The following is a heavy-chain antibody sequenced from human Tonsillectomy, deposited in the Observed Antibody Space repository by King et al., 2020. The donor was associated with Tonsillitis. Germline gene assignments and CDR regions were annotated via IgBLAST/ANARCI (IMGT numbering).Heavy chain of an antibody. Sequence: VQLVESGGGLVQPGRSLRLSCAASGFTFSFYAMSWVRQAPGKGLEWVSAISGSGSSTYYADSVKGRFTISRDNSKNTLYLQMNSLRADDTAVYYCAKDTTQWFGELLAPPNYWGQGTLVTVSS. CDR3: AKDTTQWFGELLAPPNY. CDR2: ISGSGSST. J-gene: IGHJ4*02. D-gene: IGHD3-10*01. CDR1: GFTFSFYA. V-gene: IGHV3-23*04.